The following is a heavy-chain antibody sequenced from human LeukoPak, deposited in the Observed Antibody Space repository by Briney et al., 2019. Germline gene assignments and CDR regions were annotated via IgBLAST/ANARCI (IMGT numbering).Heavy chain of an antibody. V-gene: IGHV3-53*05. J-gene: IGHJ4*02. D-gene: IGHD4-17*01. CDR1: GFTVSSNY. CDR3: ARETGSAVGSTDLDY. Sequence: GGSLRLSCAASGFTVSSNYMSWVRQAPGKGLVWVSVIYSGGTTQYADSVKGRFTISRDTSKNTLYLQMNSLRAEDTAVYYCARETGSAVGSTDLDYWGQGTLVTVSS. CDR2: IYSGGTT.